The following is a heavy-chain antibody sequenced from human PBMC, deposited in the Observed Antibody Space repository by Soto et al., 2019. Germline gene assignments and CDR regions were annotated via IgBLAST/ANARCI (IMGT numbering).Heavy chain of an antibody. J-gene: IGHJ4*02. CDR1: GFTFSGFY. V-gene: IGHV3-23*01. Sequence: EVQLLESGGGLVQPGGSLRLSCAVSGFTFSGFYMSWVRQAPGKGLEWVSAISNSGENTHYADSVKGRFTISRDNSKNTLFLQMHTLRAEDTAIYYCVKDVWDHWGQGTLVTVSS. CDR3: VKDVWDH. CDR2: ISNSGENT.